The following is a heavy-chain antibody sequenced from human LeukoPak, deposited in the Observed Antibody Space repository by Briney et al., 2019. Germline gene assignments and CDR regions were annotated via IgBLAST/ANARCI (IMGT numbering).Heavy chain of an antibody. CDR3: ASLSLDTAMVTFPYAFDI. V-gene: IGHV1-69*05. J-gene: IGHJ3*02. CDR1: GGTFSSYA. D-gene: IGHD5-18*01. Sequence: SVKVSCKASGGTFSSYAISWVRQAPGQGLEWMGGIIPIFGTANYAQKFQGRVTITTDESTSTAYMELSSLRSEDTAVYYCASLSLDTAMVTFPYAFDIWGQGTMVTVSS. CDR2: IIPIFGTA.